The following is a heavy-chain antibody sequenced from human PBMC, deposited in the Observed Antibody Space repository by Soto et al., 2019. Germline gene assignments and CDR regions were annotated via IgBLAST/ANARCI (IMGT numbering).Heavy chain of an antibody. V-gene: IGHV3-11*01. J-gene: IGHJ4*02. Sequence: PGGSLRLSCAASGFTFSDYYMSWVRQAPGKGLEWVSYISSGGSTIYYADSVKGRFTISRDNAKNSLYLQMNSLRAEDTAVYYCARVPSSSGRAHFDYWGQGTLVTVSS. CDR2: ISSGGSTI. CDR1: GFTFSDYY. CDR3: ARVPSSSGRAHFDY. D-gene: IGHD2-15*01.